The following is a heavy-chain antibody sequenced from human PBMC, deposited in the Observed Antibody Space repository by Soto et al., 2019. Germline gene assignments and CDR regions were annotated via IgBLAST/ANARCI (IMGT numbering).Heavy chain of an antibody. J-gene: IGHJ4*02. V-gene: IGHV3-21*01. CDR1: GLTFSTYS. CDR2: ISSSSTYI. Sequence: GESLKISCAASGLTFSTYSMNWVRQAPGKGLEWVSSISSSSTYIYYADSVKGRFTISRDNAKNSLYLQMNSLRAEDTAVYYCARGRQWLSEIDYWGQGTLVTVSS. D-gene: IGHD6-19*01. CDR3: ARGRQWLSEIDY.